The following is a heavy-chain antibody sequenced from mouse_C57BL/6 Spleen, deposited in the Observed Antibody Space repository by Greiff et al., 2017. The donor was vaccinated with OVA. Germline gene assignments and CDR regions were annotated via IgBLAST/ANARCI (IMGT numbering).Heavy chain of an antibody. V-gene: IGHV1-42*01. CDR3: ARQTGEFSY. J-gene: IGHJ3*01. CDR1: GYSFTGYY. CDR2: INPSTGGT. Sequence: VQLQQSGPELVKPGASVKISCKASGYSFTGYYMNWVKQSPEKSLEWIGEINPSTGGTTYNQKFKAKATLTVDKSSSTAYMQLKSLTSEDSAVYYCARQTGEFSYWGQGTLVTVSA.